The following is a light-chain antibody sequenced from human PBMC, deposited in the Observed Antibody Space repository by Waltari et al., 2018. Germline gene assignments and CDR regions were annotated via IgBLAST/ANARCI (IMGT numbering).Light chain of an antibody. CDR1: TRDVGRYNY. J-gene: IGLJ2*01. V-gene: IGLV2-14*01. CDR2: EVT. Sequence: QSALTQPASVSGSPGQSITISCTGTTRDVGRYNYVSWYRCHPGKPPELIIYEVTNRPSVVSDRFSGSKSGNTASLSISGLQPEDEADYYCSSYTSIKTPYVVFGGGTKVTVL. CDR3: SSYTSIKTPYVV.